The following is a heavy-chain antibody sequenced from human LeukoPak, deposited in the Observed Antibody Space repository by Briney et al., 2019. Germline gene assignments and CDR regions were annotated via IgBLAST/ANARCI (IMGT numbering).Heavy chain of an antibody. CDR2: ISYDARHE. V-gene: IGHV3-30*03. CDR1: GFPFRDHA. CDR3: ARDEFDGYNLGPSIY. J-gene: IGHJ4*02. Sequence: PGGSLRLSCEASGFPFRDHAMHWVRQAPGKGLEWVAVISYDARHENYADSVKGRFTVSRDGSRSTLYLQMNSLKTDDTAVYFCARDEFDGYNLGPSIYWGQGTLVTVSS. D-gene: IGHD5-24*01.